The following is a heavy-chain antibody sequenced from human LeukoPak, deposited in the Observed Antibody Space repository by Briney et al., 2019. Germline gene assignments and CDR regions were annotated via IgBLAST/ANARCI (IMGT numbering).Heavy chain of an antibody. J-gene: IGHJ3*02. CDR2: INPNSGGT. V-gene: IGHV1-2*02. D-gene: IGHD6-19*01. CDR3: ATPSYSSGWKYAFDI. Sequence: ASVKVSCKASGYTCTGYYMHWVRQAPGQGLEWMGWINPNSGGTNYAQKFQGRVTMTRDTSISTAYMELSRLRSDDTAVYYCATPSYSSGWKYAFDIWGQGTMVTVSS. CDR1: GYTCTGYY.